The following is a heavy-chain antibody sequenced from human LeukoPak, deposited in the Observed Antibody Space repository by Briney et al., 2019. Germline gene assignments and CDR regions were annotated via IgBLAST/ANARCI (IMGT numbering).Heavy chain of an antibody. CDR2: IYYSEIT. CDR1: GGSISSFY. D-gene: IGHD5-12*01. V-gene: IGHV4-59*01. CDR3: ASGGYSGYAFDY. Sequence: PSETLSLTCTVSGGSISSFYWSWIRQPPGKGLQWIGYIYYSEITRYNPSLKSRVTISVDTSKNQFSLKLSSVTAADTAVYYCASGGYSGYAFDYWGQGILVTVSS. J-gene: IGHJ4*02.